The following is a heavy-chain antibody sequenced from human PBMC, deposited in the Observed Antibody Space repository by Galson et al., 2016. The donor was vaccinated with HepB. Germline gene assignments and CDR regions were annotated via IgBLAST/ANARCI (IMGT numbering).Heavy chain of an antibody. Sequence: SVKVSCKASGYTFTNYAMHWVRQGPGQRLEWMGWINAGNGNTIYSQNFQGRVTISRDTSATTAYMELSSLKYEDTAVYHCARLGYKAAFDFWGQGTVVADSS. CDR1: GYTFTNYA. D-gene: IGHD2-2*02. CDR3: ARLGYKAAFDF. V-gene: IGHV1-3*01. CDR2: INAGNGNT. J-gene: IGHJ3*01.